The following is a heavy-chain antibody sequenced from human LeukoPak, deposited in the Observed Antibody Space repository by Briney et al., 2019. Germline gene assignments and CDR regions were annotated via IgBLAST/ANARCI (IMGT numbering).Heavy chain of an antibody. J-gene: IGHJ5*02. V-gene: IGHV3-9*03. CDR1: GFTFDDYG. CDR2: ISWNSGSI. Sequence: PGGSLRLSCAASGFTFDDYGMSWVRQAPGKGLEWVSGISWNSGSIGYADSVKGRFTISRDNAKNSLYLQMNSLRAEDMALYYCAKGSTDGTTEVDNWFDPWGQGTLVTVSS. D-gene: IGHD1-1*01. CDR3: AKGSTDGTTEVDNWFDP.